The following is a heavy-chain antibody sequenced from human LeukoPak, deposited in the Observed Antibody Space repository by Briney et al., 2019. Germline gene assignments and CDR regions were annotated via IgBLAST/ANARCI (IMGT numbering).Heavy chain of an antibody. CDR3: ARGPPDCSSTSCYAFDAFDI. CDR1: GGSISSSNY. J-gene: IGHJ3*02. D-gene: IGHD2-2*01. V-gene: IGHV4-39*07. Sequence: PSETLSLTCTVSGGSISSSNYWGWIRQPPGKGLEWIGSIFYSGSTYYNPSLKSRVTISVDTSKNQFSLKLSSVTAADTAVYYCARGPPDCSSTSCYAFDAFDIWGQGTMVTVSS. CDR2: IFYSGST.